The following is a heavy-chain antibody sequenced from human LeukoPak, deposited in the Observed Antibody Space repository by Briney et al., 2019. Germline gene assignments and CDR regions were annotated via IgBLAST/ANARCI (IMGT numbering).Heavy chain of an antibody. V-gene: IGHV4-39*07. CDR2: IYYSGST. D-gene: IGHD6-13*01. CDR3: ARDGGMAAAGTDFDY. J-gene: IGHJ4*02. Sequence: SETLSLTCTVSGGSISSSSYYWGWLRQPPGKGLEWVGSIYYSGSTYYNPSLKSRVTISVDTSKNQFSLKLSSVTAADTAVYYCARDGGMAAAGTDFDYWGQGTLVTVSS. CDR1: GGSISSSSYY.